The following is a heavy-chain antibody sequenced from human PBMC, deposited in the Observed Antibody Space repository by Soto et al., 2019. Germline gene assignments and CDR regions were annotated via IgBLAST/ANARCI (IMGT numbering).Heavy chain of an antibody. J-gene: IGHJ5*02. V-gene: IGHV1-69*02. CDR3: ARARARGYWSSTSCYQKNWFDP. CDR2: IIPILGIA. CDR1: GGTFSSYT. D-gene: IGHD2-2*01. Sequence: SVKVSCKASGGTFSSYTISWVRQAPGQGLEWMGRIIPILGIANYAQKFQGRVTITADKSTSTAYMELSSLRSEDTAVYYCARARARGYWSSTSCYQKNWFDPWGQGTLVTVSS.